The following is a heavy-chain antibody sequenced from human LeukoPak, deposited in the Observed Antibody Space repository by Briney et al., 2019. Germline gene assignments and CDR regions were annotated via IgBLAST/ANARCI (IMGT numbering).Heavy chain of an antibody. D-gene: IGHD5-12*01. J-gene: IGHJ4*02. Sequence: SETLSLTCAVYGGSFSGYYWSWIRQPPGKGLEWIGEINHSGSTNYNPSLKSRVTISVDTSKNQFSLKLSSVTAADTAVYYCARENMVATMVDYWGQGTLVTVSS. CDR2: INHSGST. CDR3: ARENMVATMVDY. CDR1: GGSFSGYY. V-gene: IGHV4-34*01.